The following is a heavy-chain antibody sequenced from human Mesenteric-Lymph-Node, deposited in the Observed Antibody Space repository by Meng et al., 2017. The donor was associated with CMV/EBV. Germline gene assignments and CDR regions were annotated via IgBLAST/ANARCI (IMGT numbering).Heavy chain of an antibody. CDR3: ARAFSGWANGMDV. V-gene: IGHV3-30-3*01. CDR1: GFTFSGYA. D-gene: IGHD6-19*01. CDR2: ISYDGSNK. J-gene: IGHJ6*02. Sequence: GESLKISCAASGFTFSGYAMHWVRQAPGKGLEWVAVISYDGSNKYYADSVKGRFTISRDNSKNTLYLQMNSLRAEDTAVYYCARAFSGWANGMDVWGQETTVTVSS.